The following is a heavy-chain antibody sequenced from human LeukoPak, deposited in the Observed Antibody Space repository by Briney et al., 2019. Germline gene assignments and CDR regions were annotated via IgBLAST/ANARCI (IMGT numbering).Heavy chain of an antibody. CDR1: GLTFSNYW. V-gene: IGHV3-7*01. CDR2: IKQDGSEK. Sequence: GGSLRLSCAASGLTFSNYWMNWVRQAPGKGLECVAKIKQDGSEKYYVDSVKGRFTISRDNAKNSLYLQMNSLRAEDTAVYYCARDRGADYGDYAPNFDYWGQGTLVTVSS. J-gene: IGHJ4*02. CDR3: ARDRGADYGDYAPNFDY. D-gene: IGHD4-17*01.